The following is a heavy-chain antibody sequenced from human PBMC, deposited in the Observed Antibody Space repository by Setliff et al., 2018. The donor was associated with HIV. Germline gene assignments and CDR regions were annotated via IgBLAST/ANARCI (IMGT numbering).Heavy chain of an antibody. J-gene: IGHJ3*02. V-gene: IGHV4-4*07. Sequence: PSETLSLTCTVSGGSIISHYWSWIRQPAGKGLEWIGHIYTSGSTNYNPSLKSRVTISADTSNNQFSLRLTSMTAADTAVYYCAKTSVGATGLYAFDIWGQGTMVTVSS. CDR3: AKTSVGATGLYAFDI. CDR1: GGSIISHY. CDR2: IYTSGST. D-gene: IGHD1-26*01.